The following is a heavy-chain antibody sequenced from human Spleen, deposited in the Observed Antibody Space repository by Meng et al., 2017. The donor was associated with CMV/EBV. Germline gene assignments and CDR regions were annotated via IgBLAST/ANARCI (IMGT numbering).Heavy chain of an antibody. CDR2: ISSTSSSI. J-gene: IGHJ4*01. CDR3: ARGAGPFDY. CDR1: GFTFSTYS. V-gene: IGHV3-48*04. D-gene: IGHD6-19*01. Sequence: GGSLRLSCAASGFTFSTYSMNWVRQAPGKGLEWVSYISSTSSSINYADSVKGRFTISRDNAKNSLYLQLNSLRAEDTAVYYCARGAGPFDYWGHGTLVTVSS.